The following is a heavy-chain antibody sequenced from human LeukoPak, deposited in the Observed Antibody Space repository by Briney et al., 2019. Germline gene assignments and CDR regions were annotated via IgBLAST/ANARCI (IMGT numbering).Heavy chain of an antibody. CDR1: GGSISSYY. CDR3: ARDDYGDYTFHH. J-gene: IGHJ1*01. V-gene: IGHV4-59*01. CDR2: IHYSGST. D-gene: IGHD4-17*01. Sequence: PSETLSLTCTVSGGSISSYYGSWIRQPPGKGLQWIGYIHYSGSTNYNPSLKSRVTISVDTSKNQFSLKLTSVTAADTAVYYCARDDYGDYTFHHWGQGTLVTVSS.